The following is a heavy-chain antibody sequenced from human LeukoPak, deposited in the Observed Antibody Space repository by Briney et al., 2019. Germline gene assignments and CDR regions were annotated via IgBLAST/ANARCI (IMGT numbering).Heavy chain of an antibody. Sequence: PSETLSLTCAVYGGSFSGYYWSWIRQPPGKGLEWIGEINHSGSTNYNPSLKSRVTISVDTSKNQFSLKLSSVTAADTAVYYCARAHYDFWSGYLNWLDPWGQGTLVTVSS. J-gene: IGHJ5*02. CDR2: INHSGST. CDR1: GGSFSGYY. CDR3: ARAHYDFWSGYLNWLDP. V-gene: IGHV4-34*01. D-gene: IGHD3-3*01.